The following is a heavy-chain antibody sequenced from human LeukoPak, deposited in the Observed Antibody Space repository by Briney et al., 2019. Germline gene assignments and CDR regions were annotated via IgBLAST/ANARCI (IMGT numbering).Heavy chain of an antibody. D-gene: IGHD4-17*01. CDR1: GFTFDDYA. Sequence: GGSLRLSCAASGFTFDDYAMEWVRRAPGKGLEWVSLISGDGGTTYYADSVKGRFTISRDNSKSSLYLQMNSLRTEDTALYYCAKAISGAYTSDWGQGTLVTVSS. CDR3: AKAISGAYTSD. V-gene: IGHV3-43*02. CDR2: ISGDGGTT. J-gene: IGHJ4*02.